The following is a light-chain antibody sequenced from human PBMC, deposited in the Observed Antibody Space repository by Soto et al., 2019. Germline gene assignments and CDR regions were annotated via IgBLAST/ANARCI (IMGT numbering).Light chain of an antibody. CDR3: QQHSTYLWA. CDR2: DAS. J-gene: IGKJ1*01. CDR1: QSISSW. Sequence: DIQMTQSPSTLSASVGDRVTITCRASQSISSWLAWYQQKPGKAPKLLIYDASTLESGFPSRFSGSGSGTEFTLTISSLQPDDFATYYCQQHSTYLWAFGQGTKVEIK. V-gene: IGKV1-5*01.